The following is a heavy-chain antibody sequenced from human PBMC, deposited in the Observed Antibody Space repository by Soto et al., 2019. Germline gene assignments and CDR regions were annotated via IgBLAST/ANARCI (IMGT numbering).Heavy chain of an antibody. CDR3: ARRWGTYFDF. CDR2: IYYSGST. CDR1: GGSISSYY. V-gene: IGHV4-59*12. Sequence: QVQLQESGPGLVKPSETLSLTCTVSGGSISSYYWSWIRQPPGKGLEWIGYIYYSGSTDYDPSLKRRVTISVDTSKNQISLKLSSVTAADTAVYYCARRWGTYFDFWGQGTLVTVSS. J-gene: IGHJ4*02. D-gene: IGHD7-27*01.